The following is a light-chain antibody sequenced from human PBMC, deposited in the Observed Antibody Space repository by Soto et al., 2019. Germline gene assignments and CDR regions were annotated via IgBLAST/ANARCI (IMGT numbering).Light chain of an antibody. Sequence: QSVLTQPPSASGTPGQRVTISCSGSSSNIGSNTVNWYQQLPGTAPKLLIYSNNQRPSGVPDRFSGSKSGTSASLAISGLQSADEADYYCAAWEGSRNRVVFGGGTQLTVL. V-gene: IGLV1-44*01. J-gene: IGLJ2*01. CDR2: SNN. CDR3: AAWEGSRNRVV. CDR1: SSNIGSNT.